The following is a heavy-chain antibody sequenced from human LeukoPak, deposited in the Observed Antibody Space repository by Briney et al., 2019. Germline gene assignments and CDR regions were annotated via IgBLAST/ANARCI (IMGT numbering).Heavy chain of an antibody. D-gene: IGHD3-3*01. CDR2: IYYSGST. J-gene: IGHJ4*02. Sequence: SETLSLTCTVSGGSISSSSYYWGWIRQPPGKGLEWIGSIYYSGSTYYNPSLKSRVTISVDTSKNQFSLKLSSVTAADTAVYSCASHRVIMAPFDYWGQGTVVTVSS. CDR3: ASHRVIMAPFDY. V-gene: IGHV4-39*01. CDR1: GGSISSSSYY.